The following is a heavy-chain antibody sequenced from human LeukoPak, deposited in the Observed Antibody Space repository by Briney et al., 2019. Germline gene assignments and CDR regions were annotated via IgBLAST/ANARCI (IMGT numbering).Heavy chain of an antibody. CDR3: ARDIVGATDFDY. CDR1: GFTFSSYS. CDR2: IWYDGSNK. Sequence: GGSLRLSCAASGFTFSSYSMNWVRQAPGKGLEWVAVIWYDGSNKYYADSVKGRFTISRDNSKNTLYLQMNSLRAEDTAVYYCARDIVGATDFDYWGQGTLVTVSS. V-gene: IGHV3-33*08. J-gene: IGHJ4*02. D-gene: IGHD1-26*01.